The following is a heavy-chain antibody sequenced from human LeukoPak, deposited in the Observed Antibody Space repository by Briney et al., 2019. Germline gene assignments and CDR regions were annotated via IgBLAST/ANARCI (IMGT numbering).Heavy chain of an antibody. D-gene: IGHD3-3*01. J-gene: IGHJ5*01. Sequence: GGSLRLSCAASEFTFSSHGIHWVRQAPGKGPEWVAFLRYDGSNAYYSDSVKGRFTISRYNSRNTVHLEMNRLRPEDTAVYYCAKGGRITLFGVVDSWGQGTLVTVSS. CDR3: AKGGRITLFGVVDS. V-gene: IGHV3-30*02. CDR2: LRYDGSNA. CDR1: EFTFSSHG.